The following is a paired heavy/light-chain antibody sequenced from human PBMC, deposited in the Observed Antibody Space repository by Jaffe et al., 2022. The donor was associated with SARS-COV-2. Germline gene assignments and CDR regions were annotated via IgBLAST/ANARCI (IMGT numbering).Heavy chain of an antibody. CDR1: GFTFDEFA. J-gene: IGHJ3*02. Sequence: EVQLVESGGGLVQPGRSLRLSCAASGFTFDEFAMHWVRQAPGKGLEWVSGISWDSGTLGYADSVKGRFTISRDNAKNSLYLQMNSLRAEDTAFYFCTLPSGAFDIWGQGTVVTVSS. V-gene: IGHV3-9*01. CDR3: TLPSGAFDI. D-gene: IGHD3-10*01. CDR2: ISWDSGTL.
Light chain of an antibody. V-gene: IGKV3-11*01. Sequence: EIVLTQSPATLSLSPGERATLSCRASQSFSSSLAWYQQKPGQAPRLLIYDASNRATGIPARFSGSGSGTDFTLTISSLEPEDFAVYYCHQRSNWPPLFGGGTKVEIK. CDR1: QSFSSS. CDR3: HQRSNWPPL. J-gene: IGKJ4*01. CDR2: DAS.